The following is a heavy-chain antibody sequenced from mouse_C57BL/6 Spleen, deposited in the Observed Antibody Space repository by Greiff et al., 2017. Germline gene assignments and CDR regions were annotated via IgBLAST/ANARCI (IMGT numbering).Heavy chain of an antibody. CDR2: INPGSGGT. D-gene: IGHD2-4*01. J-gene: IGHJ2*01. CDR3: ARSAPYDYDEGAFDY. CDR1: GYAFTNYL. V-gene: IGHV1-54*01. Sequence: VQLQQPGAELVRPGTSVKVSCKASGYAFTNYLIEWVKQRPGQGLEWIGVINPGSGGTNYNEKFKGKATLTADKSSSTAYMQLSSLTSEDSAVYFCARSAPYDYDEGAFDYWGQGTTLTVSS.